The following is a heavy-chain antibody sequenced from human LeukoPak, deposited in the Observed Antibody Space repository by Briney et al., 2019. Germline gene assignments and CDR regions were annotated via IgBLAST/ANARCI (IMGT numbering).Heavy chain of an antibody. V-gene: IGHV3-33*01. CDR1: GFTFTTHG. D-gene: IGHD6-6*01. J-gene: IGHJ4*02. CDR2: IWHDGSKR. Sequence: GGSLRLSCAASGFTFTTHGVHWVRQAPGKGLEWVSAIWHDGSKRCYAESVKGRFTISRDNSKNTVYLQLNSLRAEDTAVYYCARDPGASSLDSWGQGTLVTVSS. CDR3: ARDPGASSLDS.